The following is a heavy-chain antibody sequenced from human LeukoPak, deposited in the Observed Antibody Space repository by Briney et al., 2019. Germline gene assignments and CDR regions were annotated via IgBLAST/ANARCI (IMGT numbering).Heavy chain of an antibody. CDR1: GGSISSYY. CDR2: IYYSGST. Sequence: SETLSLTCTVSGGSISSYYWSWIRQPPGKGLEWIGYIYYSGSTNYNPSLKSRVTISVDTSKNQFSLRLSSVTAADTAVYYCARVRVGTQRRYYFDYWGQGTLVTVSS. J-gene: IGHJ4*02. CDR3: ARVRVGTQRRYYFDY. V-gene: IGHV4-59*01. D-gene: IGHD3-10*01.